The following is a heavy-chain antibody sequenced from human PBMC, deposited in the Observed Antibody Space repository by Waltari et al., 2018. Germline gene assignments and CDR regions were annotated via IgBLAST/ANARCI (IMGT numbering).Heavy chain of an antibody. Sequence: EVQLVESGGGLVQPGGSLRLYCAASGFTFSSYSMHWVRQAPGKGLEWVSYISSSSSTIYYADSVKGRFTISRDKAKNSRYLQMNSLRAEDTAVYYCARRKGPYYYGMDVWGQGTTVTVSS. J-gene: IGHJ6*02. CDR2: ISSSSSTI. CDR1: GFTFSSYS. CDR3: ARRKGPYYYGMDV. V-gene: IGHV3-48*01.